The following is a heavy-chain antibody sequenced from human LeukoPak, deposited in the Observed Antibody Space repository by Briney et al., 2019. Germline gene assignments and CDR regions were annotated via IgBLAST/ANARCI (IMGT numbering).Heavy chain of an antibody. J-gene: IGHJ4*02. D-gene: IGHD3-22*01. V-gene: IGHV3-48*01. Sequence: GGSLRLSCAASGFTFSSYSMNWVRQAPGEGLEWVSYISSSSSTIYYADSVKGRFTISRDNAKNSLYLQMNSLRADDTAVYYCARDRSSGYYGSSDYWGQGTLVTVSS. CDR1: GFTFSSYS. CDR2: ISSSSSTI. CDR3: ARDRSSGYYGSSDY.